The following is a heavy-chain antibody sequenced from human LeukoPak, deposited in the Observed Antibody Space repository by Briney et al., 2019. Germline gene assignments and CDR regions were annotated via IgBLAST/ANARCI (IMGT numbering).Heavy chain of an antibody. Sequence: GGSLRLSCAASGFTFSSYAMHWVRQAPGKGLEWVAVISYDGSNKYYADSVKGRFTISRDNFKNTLYLQMNSLRVEDTAVYYCAKPQQQLLLHYFDYWGQGTLVTVSS. CDR3: AKPQQQLLLHYFDY. CDR1: GFTFSSYA. J-gene: IGHJ4*02. V-gene: IGHV3-30-3*02. D-gene: IGHD6-13*01. CDR2: ISYDGSNK.